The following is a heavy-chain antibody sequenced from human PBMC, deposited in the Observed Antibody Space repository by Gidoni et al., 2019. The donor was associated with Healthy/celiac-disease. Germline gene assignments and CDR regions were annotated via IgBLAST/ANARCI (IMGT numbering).Heavy chain of an antibody. Sequence: QVQLQQWGAGLLKPSETLSLTCAVYGGSFSGSYWSWIRQPPGKGLEWIGEINHSGSTNYNPSLKSRVTISVDTSKNQFSLKLSSVTAADTAVYYCAGGVSDYYYYGMDVWGQGTTVTVSS. CDR2: INHSGST. D-gene: IGHD2-8*01. CDR1: GGSFSGSY. J-gene: IGHJ6*02. V-gene: IGHV4-34*01. CDR3: AGGVSDYYYYGMDV.